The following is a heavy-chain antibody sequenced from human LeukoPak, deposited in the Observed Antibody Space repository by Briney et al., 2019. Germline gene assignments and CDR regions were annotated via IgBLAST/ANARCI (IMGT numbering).Heavy chain of an antibody. D-gene: IGHD3-22*01. CDR1: GFTFSSYA. CDR2: ISYDGSNK. V-gene: IGHV3-30-3*01. J-gene: IGHJ4*02. CDR3: ASISTYYYDSSGHPRY. Sequence: GGSLRLSCAASGFTFSSYAMHWVRQAPGKGLEWVAVISYDGSNKYYADSVKGRFTISRDISKNTLYLQMNYLRADDTAVYYCASISTYYYDSSGHPRYWGQGTLVTVSS.